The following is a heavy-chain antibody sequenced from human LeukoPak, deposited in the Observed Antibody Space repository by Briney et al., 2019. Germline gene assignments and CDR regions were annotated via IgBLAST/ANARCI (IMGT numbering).Heavy chain of an antibody. D-gene: IGHD3-10*01. CDR2: IYYSGSA. CDR1: GGSISGYY. CDR3: ARVSYGSATKEDY. Sequence: PSETLSLTCTVSGGSISGYYWSWIRQPPGKGLEWIGYIYYSGSAYYNPSLKSRVTISVDTSENQFSLKLSSVTAADTAVYYCARVSYGSATKEDYWGQGTLVTVSS. V-gene: IGHV4-59*06. J-gene: IGHJ4*02.